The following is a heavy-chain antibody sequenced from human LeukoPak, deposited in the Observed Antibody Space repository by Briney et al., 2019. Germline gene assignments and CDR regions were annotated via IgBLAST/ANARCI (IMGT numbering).Heavy chain of an antibody. CDR3: ARYYCPNGVCQGFDY. CDR1: GGSLSGYY. V-gene: IGHV4-34*01. D-gene: IGHD2-8*01. J-gene: IGHJ4*02. Sequence: PSETLSLTCAVYGGSLSGYYWSWIRQPPGKGLEWIGEINHSGSTNYNPSLKSRVTISIDTSKNQFSLKVSSVTAADTAVYYCARYYCPNGVCQGFDYWGQGTLVTVSS. CDR2: INHSGST.